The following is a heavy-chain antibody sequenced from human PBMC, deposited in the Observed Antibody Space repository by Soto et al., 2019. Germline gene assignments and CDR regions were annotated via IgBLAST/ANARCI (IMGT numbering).Heavy chain of an antibody. CDR2: IYYSGST. J-gene: IGHJ6*03. CDR1: GGSISSSTYY. D-gene: IGHD5-12*01. Sequence: QLQLQESGPGLVKPSETLSLTCSVSGGSISSSTYYWGWIRQPPGKGLEWIGSIYYSGSTYYNPSLKSRVTMSVDTSKNQLSLKLSSVTAADTAVYYCARLRRWLSYVDVWGKGTTVTVSS. CDR3: ARLRRWLSYVDV. V-gene: IGHV4-39*01.